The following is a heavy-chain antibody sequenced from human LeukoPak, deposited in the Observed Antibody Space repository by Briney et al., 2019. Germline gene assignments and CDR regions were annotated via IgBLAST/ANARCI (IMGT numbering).Heavy chain of an antibody. Sequence: ASVKVSCKTSGYTFTDSYIHWVRQAPGQGLEWMGWINPNSGGTNYAQKFQGRVTMTRDTSISTAYMDLSRLRSDDTAVYYCASVYYDSSGYYRDYWGQGTLVTVSS. V-gene: IGHV1-2*02. J-gene: IGHJ4*02. CDR2: INPNSGGT. D-gene: IGHD3-22*01. CDR3: ASVYYDSSGYYRDY. CDR1: GYTFTDSY.